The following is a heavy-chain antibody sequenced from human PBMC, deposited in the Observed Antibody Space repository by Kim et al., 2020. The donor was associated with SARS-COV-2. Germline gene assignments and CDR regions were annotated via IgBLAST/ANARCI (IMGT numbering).Heavy chain of an antibody. Sequence: RYRPSFQGQVTIAVDKSISTAYLQWTSLKASDTAIYYCARQDSSWYGFDYWGQGTLVTVSS. D-gene: IGHD6-13*01. V-gene: IGHV5-51*01. CDR3: ARQDSSWYGFDY. J-gene: IGHJ4*02.